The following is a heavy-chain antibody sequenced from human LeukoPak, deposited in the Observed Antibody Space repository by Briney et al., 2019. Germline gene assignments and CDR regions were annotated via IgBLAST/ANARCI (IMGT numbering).Heavy chain of an antibody. CDR1: GYIFTNYY. D-gene: IGHD3-22*01. CDR2: INPSNHRT. CDR3: ARGRNYYDSSGYYYEGDAFDI. Sequence: ASVKVSCKASGYIFTNYYIHWVRQAPGQGLEWMGLINPSNHRTNYAQRFQGRVTMTRDMSTSTVYMELSSLRSEDTAVYYCARGRNYYDSSGYYYEGDAFDIWGQGTMVTVSS. V-gene: IGHV1-46*01. J-gene: IGHJ3*02.